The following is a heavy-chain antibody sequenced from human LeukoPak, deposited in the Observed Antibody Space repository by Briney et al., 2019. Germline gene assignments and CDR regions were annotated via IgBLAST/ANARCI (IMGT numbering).Heavy chain of an antibody. J-gene: IGHJ5*02. Sequence: PSETLSLTCTVSGYSISSGYYWGWIRQPPGKGLEWIGSIYHSGSTYYNPSLKSRVTISVDTSKNQFSLKLSSVTAADTAVYYCARDSRVFGSSSGWFDPWGQGTLVTVSS. CDR2: IYHSGST. D-gene: IGHD6-13*01. V-gene: IGHV4-38-2*02. CDR1: GYSISSGYY. CDR3: ARDSRVFGSSSGWFDP.